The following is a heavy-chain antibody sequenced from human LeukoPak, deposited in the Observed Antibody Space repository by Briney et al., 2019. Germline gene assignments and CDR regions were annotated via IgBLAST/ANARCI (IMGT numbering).Heavy chain of an antibody. CDR2: IIPIFGTA. CDR3: AREWRYYYDSSGYGAGWFDP. Sequence: SVKVSCKASGYTFTSYGISWVRQAPGQGLEWMGGIIPIFGTANYAQKFQGRVTITADESTSTAYMELSSLRSEDTAVYYCAREWRYYYDSSGYGAGWFDPWGQGTLVTVSS. J-gene: IGHJ5*02. CDR1: GYTFTSYG. V-gene: IGHV1-69*13. D-gene: IGHD3-22*01.